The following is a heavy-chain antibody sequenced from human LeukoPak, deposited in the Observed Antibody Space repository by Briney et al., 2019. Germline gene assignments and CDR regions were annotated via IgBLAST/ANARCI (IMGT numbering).Heavy chain of an antibody. D-gene: IGHD6-6*01. V-gene: IGHV3-48*03. J-gene: IGHJ4*02. CDR3: AKGLVGSSIADFFDY. CDR2: ISSSGSTI. CDR1: GFTFSSYE. Sequence: GGSLRLSCAASGFTFSSYEMNWVRQAPGKGLERVSYISSSGSTIYYADSVKGRFTISRDNARNSLYLQMNSLRGEDMALYYCAKGLVGSSIADFFDYWGQGILVTVSS.